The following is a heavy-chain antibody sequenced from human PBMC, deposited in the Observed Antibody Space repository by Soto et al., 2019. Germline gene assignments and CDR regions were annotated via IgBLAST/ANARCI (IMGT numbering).Heavy chain of an antibody. J-gene: IGHJ6*02. CDR3: AKTVYGSGSTPGYYYGMDV. V-gene: IGHV3-30*18. CDR2: ISYDGSNK. CDR1: GFTFSSCG. Sequence: GGSLRLSCAASGFTFSSCGMHWVRQAPGKGLEWVAVISYDGSNKYYADSVKGRFTISRDNSKNTLYLQMNSLRAEDTAVYYCAKTVYGSGSTPGYYYGMDVWGQGTTVTVSS. D-gene: IGHD3-10*01.